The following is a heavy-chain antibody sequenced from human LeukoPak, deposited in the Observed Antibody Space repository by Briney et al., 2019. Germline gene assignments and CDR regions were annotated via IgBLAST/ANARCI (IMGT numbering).Heavy chain of an antibody. CDR3: ARHAYSGRTLDAFDI. CDR1: GGSISSYY. V-gene: IGHV4-4*07. J-gene: IGHJ3*02. Sequence: KSSETLSLTCTVSGGSISSYYWSWIRQPAAKGLEWIGRIYTSGNTNYNPSLKSRVTMSVDTSKNQFSLKLSSVTAADTAVYYCARHAYSGRTLDAFDIWGQGTMVTVSS. CDR2: IYTSGNT. D-gene: IGHD1-26*01.